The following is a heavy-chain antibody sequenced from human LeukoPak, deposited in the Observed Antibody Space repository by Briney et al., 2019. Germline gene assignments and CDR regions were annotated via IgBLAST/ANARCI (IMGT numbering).Heavy chain of an antibody. J-gene: IGHJ2*01. D-gene: IGHD3-22*01. V-gene: IGHV3-74*01. CDR1: GFTFSDYR. CDR3: ARVMYYYDSSGYYHYWYFDL. CDR2: TNSDGSST. Sequence: GGSLRLFCEASGFTFSDYRMHWVRQAPGKGLVWVSHTNSDGSSTSYADSVKGRFTISRDNAKNTLYLQMNSLRAEDTAVYYCARVMYYYDSSGYYHYWYFDLWGHGTLVTVSS.